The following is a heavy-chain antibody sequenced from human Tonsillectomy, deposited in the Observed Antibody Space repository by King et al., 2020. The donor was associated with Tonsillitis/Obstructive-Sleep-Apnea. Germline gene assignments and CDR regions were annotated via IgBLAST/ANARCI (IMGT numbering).Heavy chain of an antibody. V-gene: IGHV3-48*03. CDR1: GFTFSSYE. CDR3: ARDLGVQLWADDY. J-gene: IGHJ4*02. CDR2: ISSSGSTI. Sequence: EVQLVESGGGLVQPGGSLRLPCAASGFTFSSYEMNWVRQAPGKGLEWVSYISSSGSTIYYADSVKGRFTISRDNANNSLYLQMNSLRAEDTAVYYCARDLGVQLWADDYWGQGTLVTVSS. D-gene: IGHD5-18*01.